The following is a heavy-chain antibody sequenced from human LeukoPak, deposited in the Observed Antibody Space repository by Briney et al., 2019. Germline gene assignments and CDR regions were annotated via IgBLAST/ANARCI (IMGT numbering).Heavy chain of an antibody. CDR2: ISAYNGNT. D-gene: IGHD3-10*01. V-gene: IGHV1-18*01. Sequence: ASVKVSCKASGYTFTSYGISWVRQAPGQGLEWMGWISAYNGNTNYAQKLQGRVTMTTDTSTSTAYMGLRSLRSDDTAVYYCATLWFGESLYYWGQGTLVTISS. CDR3: ATLWFGESLYY. CDR1: GYTFTSYG. J-gene: IGHJ4*02.